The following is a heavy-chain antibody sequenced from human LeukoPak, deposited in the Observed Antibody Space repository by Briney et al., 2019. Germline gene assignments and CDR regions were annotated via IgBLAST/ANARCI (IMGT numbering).Heavy chain of an antibody. CDR2: INTNTGDP. Sequence: ASVKVSCKASGYTFSSYALHWVRQAPGQGLEWLGWINTNTGDPTYAQDFTGRFVLSLDTSVTTAYLQISSLKAEDTAVHYCAREAQIYYDYWGQGALVTVAS. CDR3: AREAQIYYDY. CDR1: GYTFSSYA. V-gene: IGHV7-4-1*02. J-gene: IGHJ4*02.